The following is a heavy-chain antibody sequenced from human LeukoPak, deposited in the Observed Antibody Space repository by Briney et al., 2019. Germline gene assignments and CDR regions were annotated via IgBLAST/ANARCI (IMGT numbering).Heavy chain of an antibody. CDR2: INSDGSST. D-gene: IGHD3-22*01. Sequence: GGSLRPSCAASGFTFSSYWMHWVRQAPGKGLVWVSRINSDGSSTSYADSVKGRFTISRANAKNTLSLQMNSLRAEDTAVYYCARYYYDSSGYYSPYYYYMDVWGKGTTVTVSS. J-gene: IGHJ6*03. V-gene: IGHV3-74*01. CDR3: ARYYYDSSGYYSPYYYYMDV. CDR1: GFTFSSYW.